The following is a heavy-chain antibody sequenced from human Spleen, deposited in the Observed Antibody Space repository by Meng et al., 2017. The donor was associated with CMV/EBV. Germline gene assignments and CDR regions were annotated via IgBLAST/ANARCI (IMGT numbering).Heavy chain of an antibody. J-gene: IGHJ6*02. CDR2: IKQDGSEK. Sequence: GESLKISCAASGFSFSGYWMSWVRQAPGKGLVWVANIKQDGSEKYYVDSMKGRFIISRDNAKKSLYLQMRSLRAEDTALYYCAKDIGYRLGGYYYYLALDVWGQGTTVTVSS. CDR3: AKDIGYRLGGYYYYLALDV. CDR1: GFSFSGYW. D-gene: IGHD1-26*01. V-gene: IGHV3-7*03.